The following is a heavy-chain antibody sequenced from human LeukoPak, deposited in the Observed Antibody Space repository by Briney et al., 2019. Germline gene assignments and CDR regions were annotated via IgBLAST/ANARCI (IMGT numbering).Heavy chain of an antibody. J-gene: IGHJ5*02. CDR2: ISSSSRSI. CDR3: ARKSDYDSSGYHNWFDL. Sequence: PGGSLRLSCAASGFTFSSYSMNWVRQAPGKGLEWVSYISSSSRSIYYADSVKGRFTISRDNAKNSLYLQMNSLRDEDTAVYYCARKSDYDSSGYHNWFDLWGQGTLVTVSS. D-gene: IGHD3-22*01. CDR1: GFTFSSYS. V-gene: IGHV3-48*02.